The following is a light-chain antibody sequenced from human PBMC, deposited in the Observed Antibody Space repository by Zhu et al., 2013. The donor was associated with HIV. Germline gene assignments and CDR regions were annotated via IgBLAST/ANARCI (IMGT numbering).Light chain of an antibody. V-gene: IGKV3-20*01. CDR1: RSVSSAY. CDR3: QQYDTSQPPMYS. Sequence: EIVLTQYPGTLSVSPGERATLSCRASRSVSSAYLAWYQHKSGQPPRLLIYGASKRATGIPDRFSGSGSGTDFTLTISRLEPEDSAVYYCQQYDTSQPPMYSFGQGTKLEIK. CDR2: GAS. J-gene: IGKJ2*03.